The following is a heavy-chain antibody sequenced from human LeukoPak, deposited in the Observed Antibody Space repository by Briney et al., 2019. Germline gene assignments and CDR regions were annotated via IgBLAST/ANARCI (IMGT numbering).Heavy chain of an antibody. CDR1: GGSISSSSYY. CDR3: ATDFIVGAPLVNWLDP. J-gene: IGHJ5*02. Sequence: KPSETLSLTCTVSGGSISSSSYYWGWIRQPPGKGLEWIGSIYYSGSTYYNPSLKSRVTISVDTSKNQFSLKLSSVTAADTAVYYCATDFIVGAPLVNWLDPWGQGTLVTVSS. V-gene: IGHV4-39*01. D-gene: IGHD1-26*01. CDR2: IYYSGST.